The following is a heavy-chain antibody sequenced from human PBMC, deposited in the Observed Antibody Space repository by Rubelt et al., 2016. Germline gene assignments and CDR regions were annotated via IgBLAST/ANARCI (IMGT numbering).Heavy chain of an antibody. V-gene: IGHV1-18*01. J-gene: IGHJ4*02. D-gene: IGHD4-23*01. CDR2: ISAYNGNT. CDR3: ARDVGGNSVLYYFDY. Sequence: QVQLVQSGAEVKKPGASVKVSCKASGYTFTSYGISWVRQAPGQGLEWMGWISAYNGNTNYAQKIPGRVTMTTDTSTSTAYMELRSLRSDDTAVYYCARDVGGNSVLYYFDYWGQGTLVTVSS. CDR1: GYTFTSYG.